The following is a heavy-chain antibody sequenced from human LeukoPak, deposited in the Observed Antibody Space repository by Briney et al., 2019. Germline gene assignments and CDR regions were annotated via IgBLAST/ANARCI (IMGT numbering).Heavy chain of an antibody. CDR2: INWNGGST. D-gene: IGHD3-10*01. Sequence: GGSLRLSCAASGFTFDDYGMSWVRQAPGKGLEWVSGINWNGGSTGYADSVKGRFTLSRDNAKNSLYLQMNSLRAEDTALCYCARGAASYYYGSGSFIDYWGQGTLVTVSS. J-gene: IGHJ4*02. CDR3: ARGAASYYYGSGSFIDY. V-gene: IGHV3-20*04. CDR1: GFTFDDYG.